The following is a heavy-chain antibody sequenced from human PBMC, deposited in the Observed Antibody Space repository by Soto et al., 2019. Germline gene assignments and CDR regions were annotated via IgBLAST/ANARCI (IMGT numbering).Heavy chain of an antibody. D-gene: IGHD6-6*01. Sequence: ASVKVSCKASGYTFTGYYMHWVRQAPGQGLEWMGWINPNSGGTNYAQKFQGRVTMTRDASISTAYMELSRLRSDDTAVYYCARLGQLVYWFDPWGQGTLVTVSS. V-gene: IGHV1-2*02. CDR3: ARLGQLVYWFDP. CDR2: INPNSGGT. J-gene: IGHJ5*02. CDR1: GYTFTGYY.